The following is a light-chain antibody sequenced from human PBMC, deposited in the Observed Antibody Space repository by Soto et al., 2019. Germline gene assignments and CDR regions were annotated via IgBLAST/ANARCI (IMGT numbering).Light chain of an antibody. CDR1: QSFNTW. Sequence: DIQMTQSPSTLSPSVGDRVTITCRASQSFNTWMAWYQQKQGKAPKXLIYAASSLQSGVPSRFSGSGSGTDLTITISSLQPEDFETYYCQQGNGFPLTFGGGTKVDIK. J-gene: IGKJ4*01. CDR2: AAS. CDR3: QQGNGFPLT. V-gene: IGKV1-12*01.